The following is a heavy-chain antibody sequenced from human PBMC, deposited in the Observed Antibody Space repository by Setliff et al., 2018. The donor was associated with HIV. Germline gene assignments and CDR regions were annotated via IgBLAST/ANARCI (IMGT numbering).Heavy chain of an antibody. CDR2: IVHTGTT. CDR1: GGSFSDTF. Sequence: PSETLSLTCAVYGGSFSDTFWTWIRQPPGKGLEWIGDIVHTGTTNYNQSLKNRVAISVDASEKQFSLRLTSVSAADTAVYYCARRDSSEWYGIFDSWGQGIMVTVSS. D-gene: IGHD3-3*01. V-gene: IGHV4-34*12. J-gene: IGHJ4*03. CDR3: ARRDSSEWYGIFDS.